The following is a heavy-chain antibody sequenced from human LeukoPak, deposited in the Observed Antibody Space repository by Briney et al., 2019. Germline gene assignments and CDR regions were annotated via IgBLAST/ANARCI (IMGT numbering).Heavy chain of an antibody. CDR1: GYTFTSYY. D-gene: IGHD3-9*01. V-gene: IGHV1-46*03. Sequence: GASVKGSCKASGYTFTSYYMHWVRQAPGQGLEWMGIINPSGGSTSYAQKFQGRVTMTRDTSTSTVYMELSSLRSEDTAVYYCAREHYDILTGYPEGPVGYWGQGTLVTVSS. CDR2: INPSGGST. J-gene: IGHJ4*02. CDR3: AREHYDILTGYPEGPVGY.